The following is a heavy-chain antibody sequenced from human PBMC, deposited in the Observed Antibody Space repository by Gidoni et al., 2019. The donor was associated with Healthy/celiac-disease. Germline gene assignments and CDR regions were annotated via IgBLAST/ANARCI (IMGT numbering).Heavy chain of an antibody. V-gene: IGHV4-30-2*01. CDR2: IYHSGST. CDR1: GGSIRSGGYS. CDR3: ARGDTMVRGVNNYYYMDV. D-gene: IGHD3-10*01. J-gene: IGHJ6*03. Sequence: QLQLQESGSGLVKPSQTLSLTCAVSGGSIRSGGYSWSWIRQPPAKGLEWIGYIYHSGSTYYNPSLKSRVTISVDRSKNQFSLKLSSVTAADTAVYYCARGDTMVRGVNNYYYMDVWGKGTTVTVSS.